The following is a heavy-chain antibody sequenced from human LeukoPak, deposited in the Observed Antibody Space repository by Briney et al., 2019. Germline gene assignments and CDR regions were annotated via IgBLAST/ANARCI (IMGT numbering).Heavy chain of an antibody. CDR2: IYYSGST. Sequence: SETLSLTCTVSGGSISSYYWSWIRQPLGKGLEWIGYIYYSGSTNYNPSLKSRVTITVDTSKNQFSLKLSSVTAADTAVYYCARDRGCGGDCYYQLKPYNWFDPWGQGTLVTVSS. CDR1: GGSISSYY. V-gene: IGHV4-59*01. CDR3: ARDRGCGGDCYYQLKPYNWFDP. D-gene: IGHD2-21*02. J-gene: IGHJ5*02.